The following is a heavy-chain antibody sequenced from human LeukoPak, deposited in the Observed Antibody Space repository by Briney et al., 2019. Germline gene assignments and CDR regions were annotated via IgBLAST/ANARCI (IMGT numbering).Heavy chain of an antibody. Sequence: GGSLRLSCAASEFTFSSYAMNWVRQAPGKGLEWVSVIGGSDGYTDYADSVKGRFTISRDNSKNTLYLQMNSLRAEDTAVYYCAKGLRGSGSYYLNWGQGTLVTVSS. D-gene: IGHD3-10*01. CDR3: AKGLRGSGSYYLN. CDR2: IGGSDGYT. J-gene: IGHJ4*02. V-gene: IGHV3-23*01. CDR1: EFTFSSYA.